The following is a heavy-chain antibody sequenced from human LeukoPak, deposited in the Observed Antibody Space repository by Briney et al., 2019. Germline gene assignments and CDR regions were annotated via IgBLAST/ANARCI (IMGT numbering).Heavy chain of an antibody. CDR1: GFTFSSYA. J-gene: IGHJ4*02. CDR3: AKEGGEMTYCSSTSCYNQDTDY. D-gene: IGHD2-2*02. Sequence: GGSLRLSCAASGFTFSSYAMSWVRQAPGKGLEWVSAISGSGGSTYYADSVKGRFTISRDNSKNTLYLQMNSLRAEDTAVYYCAKEGGEMTYCSSTSCYNQDTDYWGQGTLVTVSS. CDR2: ISGSGGST. V-gene: IGHV3-23*01.